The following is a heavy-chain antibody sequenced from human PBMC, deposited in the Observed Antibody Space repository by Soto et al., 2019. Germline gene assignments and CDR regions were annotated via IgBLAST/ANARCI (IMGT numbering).Heavy chain of an antibody. J-gene: IGHJ4*02. CDR1: GITFSNYW. CDR2: VSPDGSSS. Sequence: EVQLVESGGGSVQPGGSLRLSCVGSGITFSNYWMHWVRQVPGKGPVWVSRVSPDGSSSSYADFVKGRFIVSRDNAKNVAYLQVNSLRADDTAVYYCATGVYSYGWGYWGQGTLVTVSS. V-gene: IGHV3-74*01. CDR3: ATGVYSYGWGY. D-gene: IGHD5-18*01.